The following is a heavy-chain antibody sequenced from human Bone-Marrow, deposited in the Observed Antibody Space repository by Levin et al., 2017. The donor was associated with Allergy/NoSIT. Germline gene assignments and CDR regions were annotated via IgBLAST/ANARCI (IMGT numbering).Heavy chain of an antibody. V-gene: IGHV3-30-3*01. Sequence: GGSLRLSCADSKFNFRSYAMQWVRQAPGKGLEWVALISHDGYNKYYADSVKGRFTISRDNSKNILYLQMNSLRVEDTARYYCARCDFWSGYNPGDIRYYYAMDVWGQGTTVTVSS. CDR3: ARCDFWSGYNPGDIRYYYAMDV. J-gene: IGHJ6*02. CDR1: KFNFRSYA. CDR2: ISHDGYNK. D-gene: IGHD3-3*01.